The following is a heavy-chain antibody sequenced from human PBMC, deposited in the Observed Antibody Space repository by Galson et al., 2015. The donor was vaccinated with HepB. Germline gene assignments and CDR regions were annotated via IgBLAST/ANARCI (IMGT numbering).Heavy chain of an antibody. CDR3: ARSSIEVSGDYYYYGVDV. CDR1: GFNLNIYS. V-gene: IGHV3-21*04. Sequence: SLRLSCAASGFNLNIYSMNWVRQAPGKGLEWVSSITGSSNYMYYAESVKGRFNISRDNAGNSVYLEMNGLRVDDTAVYYCARSSIEVSGDYYYYGVDVWGQGTTVIVSS. J-gene: IGHJ6*02. D-gene: IGHD6-19*01. CDR2: ITGSSNYM.